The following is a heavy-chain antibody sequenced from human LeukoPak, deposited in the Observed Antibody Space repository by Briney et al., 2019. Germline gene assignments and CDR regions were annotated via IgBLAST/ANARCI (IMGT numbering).Heavy chain of an antibody. CDR1: GGSISSYY. J-gene: IGHJ4*02. D-gene: IGHD1-26*01. Sequence: PSETLSLTCTVSGGSISSYYWSWIRQPPGKGLEWIGEISLAGQTNFNPSLNGRVTMSLDKSSKQLSLPLTSVTAADTATYFCSKESGPFCPFGYWGQGTLVIVSS. CDR2: ISLAGQT. V-gene: IGHV4-59*12. CDR3: SKESGPFCPFGY.